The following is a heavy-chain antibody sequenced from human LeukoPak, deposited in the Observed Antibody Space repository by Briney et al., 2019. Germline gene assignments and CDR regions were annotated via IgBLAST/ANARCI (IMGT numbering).Heavy chain of an antibody. J-gene: IGHJ4*02. CDR1: GYTFTNYA. CDR2: INTNTGNP. Sequence: ASVKVFCKASGYTFTNYAMNWVRQAPGQGLEWMGWINTNTGNPTYVQGFTGRFVFSLDTSVSTAYLQITSLKAEDTAVYYCARGTSGLVTTNDYWGQGTLVTVSS. CDR3: ARGTSGLVTTNDY. D-gene: IGHD3/OR15-3a*01. V-gene: IGHV7-4-1*02.